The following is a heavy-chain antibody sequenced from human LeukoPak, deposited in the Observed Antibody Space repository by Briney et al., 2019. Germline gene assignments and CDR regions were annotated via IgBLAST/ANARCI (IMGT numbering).Heavy chain of an antibody. Sequence: GASVKVSCKASGGTFSSYATSWVRQAPGQGLEWMGGIIPIFGTANYAQKFQGRVTITADESTSTAYMELSSLRSEDTAVYYCAREGDFWSGSRSPITAYYYYYMDVWGKGTTVTVSS. CDR2: IIPIFGTA. CDR1: GGTFSSYA. J-gene: IGHJ6*03. V-gene: IGHV1-69*13. CDR3: AREGDFWSGSRSPITAYYYYYMDV. D-gene: IGHD3-3*01.